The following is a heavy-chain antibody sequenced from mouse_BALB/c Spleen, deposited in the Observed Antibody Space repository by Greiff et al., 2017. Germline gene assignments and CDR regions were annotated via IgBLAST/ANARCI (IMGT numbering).Heavy chain of an antibody. CDR1: GFTFSSFG. J-gene: IGHJ3*01. CDR3: ARQATTWFAY. Sequence: VQLKESGGGLVQPGGSRKLSCAASGFTFSSFGMHWVRQAPEKGLEWVAYISSGGSYTYYPDSVKGRFTISRDNAKNTLYLQMSSLKSEDTAMYYCARQATTWFAYWGQGTLVTVSA. CDR2: ISSGGSYT. V-gene: IGHV5-6*01.